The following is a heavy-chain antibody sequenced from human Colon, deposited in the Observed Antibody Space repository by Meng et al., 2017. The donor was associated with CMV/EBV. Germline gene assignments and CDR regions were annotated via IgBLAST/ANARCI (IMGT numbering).Heavy chain of an antibody. V-gene: IGHV3-7*04. J-gene: IGHJ2*01. Sequence: VRLVGAGGVLFQPGGSLRLSCAASGFTFSSYWMDWVRQVPGKGLELVAIINHDGSADYYVDSVKGRLTVSRDNAKNSLYLQLNSLRVDDTAIYFCARDVRFGLFDLWGPGTLVTVSS. CDR2: INHDGSAD. CDR3: ARDVRFGLFDL. CDR1: GFTFSSYW. D-gene: IGHD3-16*01.